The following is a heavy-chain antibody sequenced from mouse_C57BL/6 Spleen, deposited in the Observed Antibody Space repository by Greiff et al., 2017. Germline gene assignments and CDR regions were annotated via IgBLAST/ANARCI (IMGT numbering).Heavy chain of an antibody. CDR3: ARTGTRYFDY. J-gene: IGHJ2*01. CDR2: IHPNSGST. V-gene: IGHV1-64*01. D-gene: IGHD4-1*01. CDR1: GYTFTSYW. Sequence: QVQLQQPGAELVKPGASVKLSCKASGYTFTSYWMHWVKQRPGQGLEWIGMIHPNSGSTNYNEKFKSKATLTVDKSSSTAYMRSSSLASEGSAVYYCARTGTRYFDYWGQGTTLTVSS.